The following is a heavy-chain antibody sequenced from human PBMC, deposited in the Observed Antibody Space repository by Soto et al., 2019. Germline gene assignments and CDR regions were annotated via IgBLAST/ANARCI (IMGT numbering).Heavy chain of an antibody. CDR3: ARDRGYGTPFDY. V-gene: IGHV3-21*01. Sequence: PGGSLRLSCVASGFTFRTYTMNWVRQAPGKGLEWVSGIRGFSPYTFYAESVKGRFTISRDNAKNSLYLQMNSLGVEDTAVYYCARDRGYGTPFDYWGQGTLVTVSS. CDR2: IRGFSPYT. CDR1: GFTFRTYT. D-gene: IGHD5-12*01. J-gene: IGHJ4*02.